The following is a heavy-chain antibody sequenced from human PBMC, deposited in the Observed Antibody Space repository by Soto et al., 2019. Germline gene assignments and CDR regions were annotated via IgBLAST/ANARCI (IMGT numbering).Heavy chain of an antibody. CDR2: ISYDGSNK. V-gene: IGHV3-30-3*01. Sequence: QVQLVESGGGVVQPGRSLRLSCAASGFTFSSYAMHWVRQAPGKGLEWVAVISYDGSNKYYADSVKGRFTISRDNSKNTLYLQMNSLRAEDTAVYYCARGPASIADAFDIWGQGTMVTVSS. CDR3: ARGPASIADAFDI. CDR1: GFTFSSYA. J-gene: IGHJ3*02. D-gene: IGHD6-6*01.